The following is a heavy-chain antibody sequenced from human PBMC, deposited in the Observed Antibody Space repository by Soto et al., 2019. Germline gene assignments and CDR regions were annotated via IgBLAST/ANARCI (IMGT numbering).Heavy chain of an antibody. Sequence: QVQLVQSGAEVKKPGSSVKVSCKASGGTFSTHAIIWVRQAPGHGLEWMGGIITISGTTYYTQKFQGRVTITADEPTSTAFLELSSLKSDDTALFFCARGYCSGGNCYSGMDVWGQGPMVTVSS. V-gene: IGHV1-69*01. CDR1: GGTFSTHA. D-gene: IGHD2-15*01. CDR3: ARGYCSGGNCYSGMDV. CDR2: IITISGTT. J-gene: IGHJ6*02.